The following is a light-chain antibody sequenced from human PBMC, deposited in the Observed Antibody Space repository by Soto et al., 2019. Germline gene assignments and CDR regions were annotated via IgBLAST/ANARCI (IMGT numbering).Light chain of an antibody. V-gene: IGKV3-15*01. J-gene: IGKJ1*01. CDR2: DAS. CDR3: QQYNNWPPAT. CDR1: QSVSGK. Sequence: EVLMTQSPATLSVSPGERATLSCRASQSVSGKLAWYQQKPGQAPRLLIYDASTRATGIPARFSGSGSGTEFTLTISSLQSEDFAVYYCQQYNNWPPATFGQGTKVDIK.